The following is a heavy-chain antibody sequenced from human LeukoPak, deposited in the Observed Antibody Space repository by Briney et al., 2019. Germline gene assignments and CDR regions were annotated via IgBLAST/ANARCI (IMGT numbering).Heavy chain of an antibody. V-gene: IGHV3-30*18. Sequence: PGGSLILSCAASGFTFSSYGMHWVRQAPGKGLEWVAVISYDGSNKYYADSVKGRFTISRDNSKNTLYLQMNSLRAEDTAVYYCAKDSKGHTVTTSFDYWGQGTLVTVSS. J-gene: IGHJ4*02. D-gene: IGHD4-11*01. CDR3: AKDSKGHTVTTSFDY. CDR2: ISYDGSNK. CDR1: GFTFSSYG.